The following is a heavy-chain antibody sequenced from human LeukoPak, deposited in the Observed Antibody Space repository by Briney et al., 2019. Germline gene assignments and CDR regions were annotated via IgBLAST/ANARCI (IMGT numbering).Heavy chain of an antibody. V-gene: IGHV3-23*01. CDR1: GFTFSSYD. Sequence: GGSLRLSCAASGFTFSSYDMTWVRQAPGRGLEWVSSIRPSGDNTYYADSVKGRFTISRDNSKNTLYLQMNSLRAEDTAVYYCANLHYDILTGYIYYFDYWGQGTLVTVSS. CDR2: IRPSGDNT. D-gene: IGHD3-9*01. J-gene: IGHJ4*02. CDR3: ANLHYDILTGYIYYFDY.